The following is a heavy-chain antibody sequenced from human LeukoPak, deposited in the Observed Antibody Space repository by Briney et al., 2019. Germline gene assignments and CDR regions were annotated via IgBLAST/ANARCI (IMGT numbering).Heavy chain of an antibody. D-gene: IGHD3-10*01. CDR3: ASLPLLPVRGVTSNYYGMDV. V-gene: IGHV3-33*01. Sequence: GGSLRLSCAASGFTFSSYGMHWVRQAPGKGLEWVAVIWYDGSNKYYADSVKGRFTISRDNSKNTLYLQMNSLRAEDTAVYYCASLPLLPVRGVTSNYYGMDVWGQGTTVTVSS. J-gene: IGHJ6*02. CDR1: GFTFSSYG. CDR2: IWYDGSNK.